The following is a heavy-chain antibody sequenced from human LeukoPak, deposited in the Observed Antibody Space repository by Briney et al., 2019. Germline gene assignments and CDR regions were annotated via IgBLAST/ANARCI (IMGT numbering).Heavy chain of an antibody. CDR2: INTDGSST. D-gene: IGHD6-13*01. J-gene: IGHJ3*02. V-gene: IGHV3-74*01. CDR1: GFTFSSYW. CDR3: AKPLEYSSSWYAFDI. Sequence: GGSLRLSCAASGFTFSSYWMHWVRQAPGKGLVWVSRINTDGSSTSYADSVKGRFTISRDNSKNTLYLQMNSLRAEDTAVYYCAKPLEYSSSWYAFDIWGQGTMVTVSS.